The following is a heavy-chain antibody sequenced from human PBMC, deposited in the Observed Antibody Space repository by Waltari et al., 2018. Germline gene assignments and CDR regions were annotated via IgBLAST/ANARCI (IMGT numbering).Heavy chain of an antibody. Sequence: QVQLQESGPGLVKPSETLSLPCTVSGGSISSYYWSWIRQPAGKGLEWIGRIYTSGSTNYNPSLKSRVTMSVDTSKNQFSLKLSSVTAADTAVYYCARGTYYYGSGSYPPFDYWGQGTLVTVSS. CDR2: IYTSGST. D-gene: IGHD3-10*01. J-gene: IGHJ4*02. CDR3: ARGTYYYGSGSYPPFDY. CDR1: GGSISSYY. V-gene: IGHV4-4*07.